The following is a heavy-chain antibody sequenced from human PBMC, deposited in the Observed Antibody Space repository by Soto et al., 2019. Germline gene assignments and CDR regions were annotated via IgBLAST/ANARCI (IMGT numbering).Heavy chain of an antibody. CDR3: AKDLPVWSIVYYFDY. D-gene: IGHD3-16*01. CDR2: ISDSGSST. CDR1: GFTFSSYA. J-gene: IGHJ4*02. V-gene: IGHV3-23*01. Sequence: VPLLESGGGLVQPGGSLTLSCAASGFTFSSYAMNWVRQAPGKGLEWVSAISDSGSSTYYADSVKGRFTISRDNSKNMLFLQMTSLRVEDTAVYYCAKDLPVWSIVYYFDYWGQGAHVTVSS.